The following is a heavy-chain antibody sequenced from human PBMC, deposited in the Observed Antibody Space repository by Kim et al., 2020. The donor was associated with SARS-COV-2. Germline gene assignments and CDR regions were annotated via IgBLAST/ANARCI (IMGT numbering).Heavy chain of an antibody. V-gene: IGHV4-34*01. D-gene: IGHD3-22*01. J-gene: IGHJ3*02. Sequence: SLKSRVTISVDTSKNQFSLKLSSVTAADTAVYYCARRITMIVVATYAFDIWGQGTMVTVSS. CDR3: ARRITMIVVATYAFDI.